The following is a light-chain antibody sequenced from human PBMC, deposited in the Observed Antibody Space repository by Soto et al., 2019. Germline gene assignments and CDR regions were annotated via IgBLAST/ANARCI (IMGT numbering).Light chain of an antibody. CDR2: DAS. CDR3: QQRSNWPPYT. CDR1: QSVSSY. Sequence: EIVLTQSPATLSLSPGERATRSCRASQSVSSYLAGYQQKPGQAPRLLIYDASNRDTGIPARFSGSGSGTDFTLNISSLEPEDFAVYYCQQRSNWPPYTFGQGTKLDI. V-gene: IGKV3-11*01. J-gene: IGKJ2*01.